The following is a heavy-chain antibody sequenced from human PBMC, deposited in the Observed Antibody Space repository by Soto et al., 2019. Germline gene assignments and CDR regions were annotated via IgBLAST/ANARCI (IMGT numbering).Heavy chain of an antibody. D-gene: IGHD3-22*01. J-gene: IGHJ4*01. CDR2: ISYDGSNK. CDR3: AKDLPYYYDSSGYYDY. Sequence: GGSLRVSCAASGFTFSSYGMHWVRQAPGKGLEWVAVISYDGSNKYYADSVKGRFTISRDNSKNTLYLQMNSLRAEDTAVYYCAKDLPYYYDSSGYYDYWGHGTLVTVSS. V-gene: IGHV3-30*18. CDR1: GFTFSSYG.